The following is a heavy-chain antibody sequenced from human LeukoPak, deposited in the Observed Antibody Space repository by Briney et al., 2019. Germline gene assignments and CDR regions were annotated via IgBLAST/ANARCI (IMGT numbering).Heavy chain of an antibody. D-gene: IGHD4-11*01. CDR2: ISARGDST. J-gene: IGHJ4*02. Sequence: GGSLRLSCAASGFTFSIYAMSWVRQAPGEGLEWVSAISARGDSTYYADSVKGRFTISRDNSKNTVYVQVNSLRAEDTAMYYCAKYSNDADFDYWGQGTLVTVAS. CDR3: AKYSNDADFDY. V-gene: IGHV3-23*01. CDR1: GFTFSIYA.